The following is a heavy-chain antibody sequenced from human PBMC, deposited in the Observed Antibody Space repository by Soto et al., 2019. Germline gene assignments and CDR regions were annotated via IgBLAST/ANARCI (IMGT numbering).Heavy chain of an antibody. V-gene: IGHV1-69*18. CDR2: IIPIFASP. Sequence: QVQLVQSGAEVKKPGSSVKVSCKASGGTFSNYAITWVRQAPGQGLEWMGTIIPIFASPRYAQKFQGRVTITADDSTSTTYMDLSSLRSEDPAVYYCARDAGIPVVGRGTSFEYWGQGTLVIVSS. J-gene: IGHJ4*02. CDR1: GGTFSNYA. CDR3: ARDAGIPVVGRGTSFEY. D-gene: IGHD6-19*01.